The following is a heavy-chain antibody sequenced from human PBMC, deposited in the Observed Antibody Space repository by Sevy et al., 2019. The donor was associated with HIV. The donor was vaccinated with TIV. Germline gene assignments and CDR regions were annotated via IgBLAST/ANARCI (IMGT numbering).Heavy chain of an antibody. CDR1: GFTFSSYA. V-gene: IGHV3-7*01. Sequence: GGSLRLSCAASGFTFSSYAMHWVRQAPEKGLEWVANIKQDGSKKYYVDSVKGRFIMSRDNAKNSLYLEMNSLRAEDTAVYYCARLKLHYDPYYFDLWGQGTLVTVSS. CDR2: IKQDGSKK. J-gene: IGHJ4*02. CDR3: ARLKLHYDPYYFDL. D-gene: IGHD3-16*01.